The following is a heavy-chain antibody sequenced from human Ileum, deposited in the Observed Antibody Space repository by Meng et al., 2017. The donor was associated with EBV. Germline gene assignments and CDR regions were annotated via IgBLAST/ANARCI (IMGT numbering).Heavy chain of an antibody. CDR2: IYWDDDK. CDR3: THRPMTSAYYYFDY. J-gene: IGHJ4*02. Sequence: QITLKESGPTLVNPTPPLMLTCPFSGFSLSISGVGVGWIRQPPGKALEWLALIYWDDDKRYSPSLKSRLTITKDTSKNQVVLTMTNMDPVDTATYYCTHRPMTSAYYYFDYRGRGTLVTVSS. CDR1: GFSLSISGVG. V-gene: IGHV2-5*02. D-gene: IGHD3-22*01.